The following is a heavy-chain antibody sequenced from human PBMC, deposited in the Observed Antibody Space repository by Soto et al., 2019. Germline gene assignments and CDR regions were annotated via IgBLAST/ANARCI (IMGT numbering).Heavy chain of an antibody. V-gene: IGHV1-8*01. CDR1: GYTFTTYD. CDR3: AGGIKYGDYSRWFDP. Sequence: ASVKVSCKPSGYTFTTYDINWVRQATGQGFEWMGWMNPNSGDTGYAQRFQGRVTMTSNTYMGTAYMELNSLTSEDTAVYYCAGGIKYGDYSRWFDPWGPGTLVTVSS. CDR2: MNPNSGDT. J-gene: IGHJ5*02. D-gene: IGHD4-17*01.